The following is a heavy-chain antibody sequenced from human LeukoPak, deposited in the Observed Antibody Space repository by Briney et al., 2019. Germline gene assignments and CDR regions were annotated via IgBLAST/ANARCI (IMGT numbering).Heavy chain of an antibody. V-gene: IGHV4-59*08. CDR2: IYYSGST. CDR1: GGSISSYY. J-gene: IGHJ3*02. Sequence: SETLSLTCTVSGGSISSYYWSWIRQPPGKGLEWIGYIYYSGSTNYKPSLKSRVTISVDTSKNQFSLKLSSVTAADTAVYYCARAIVGAISRAFDIWGQGTMVTVSS. CDR3: ARAIVGAISRAFDI. D-gene: IGHD1-26*01.